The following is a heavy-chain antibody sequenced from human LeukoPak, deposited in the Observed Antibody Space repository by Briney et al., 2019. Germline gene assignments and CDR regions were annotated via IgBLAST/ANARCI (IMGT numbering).Heavy chain of an antibody. CDR1: GFTFSSYW. D-gene: IGHD2-2*01. V-gene: IGHV3-7*01. CDR3: ARVYGRYCSSTSCFP. J-gene: IGHJ5*02. CDR2: IKQDGSEK. Sequence: GGSLRLSCAASGFTFSSYWMSWVRQAPGKGLEWVANIKQDGSEKYYVDSVKGRFTISRDNAKNSLYLQMNSLRAEDTAVYYCARVYGRYCSSTSCFPWGQGTLVTVSS.